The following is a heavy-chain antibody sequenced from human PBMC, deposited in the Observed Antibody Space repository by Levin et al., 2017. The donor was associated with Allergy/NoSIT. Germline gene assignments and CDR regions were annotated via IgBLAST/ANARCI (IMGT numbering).Heavy chain of an antibody. D-gene: IGHD2-15*01. V-gene: IGHV4-61*01. CDR3: ARVGRVCNCSGGSCYKYWYFDL. Sequence: SQTLSLTCTVSGGSVSSGSYYWSWIRQPPGKGLEWIVYIYYSGSTNYNPSLKSRVTISVDTSKNQFSLKLSSVTAADTAVYYCARVGRVCNCSGGSCYKYWYFDLWGRGTLVTVSS. J-gene: IGHJ2*01. CDR2: IYYSGST. CDR1: GGSVSSGSYY.